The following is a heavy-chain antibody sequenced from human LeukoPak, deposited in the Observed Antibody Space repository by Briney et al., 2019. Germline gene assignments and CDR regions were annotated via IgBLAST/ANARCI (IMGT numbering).Heavy chain of an antibody. V-gene: IGHV3-66*01. D-gene: IGHD6-13*01. J-gene: IGHJ4*02. CDR3: AKDGGPYSSSWYRQY. CDR1: GGTVSGKY. CDR2: IYSGGST. Sequence: GGSLRLSCAASGGTVSGKYISWVRLAPGEGLEWVSVIYSGGSTYYADFVNGRFTFSRDNSKNKLFLQMNSLRVEDTAVYYCAKDGGPYSSSWYRQYWGQGTLVTVSS.